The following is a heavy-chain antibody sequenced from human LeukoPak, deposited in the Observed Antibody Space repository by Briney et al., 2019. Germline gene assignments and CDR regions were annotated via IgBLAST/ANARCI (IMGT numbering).Heavy chain of an antibody. J-gene: IGHJ4*02. V-gene: IGHV1-69*13. CDR1: GGTSSSYA. Sequence: ASVKVSCKASGGTSSSYAISWVRQAPGQGLEWMGGIIPIFGTANYAQKFQGRVTITADESTSTAYMELSSLRSEDTAVYYCARETRNYDSSGYSEFDYWGQGTLVTVSS. D-gene: IGHD3-22*01. CDR2: IIPIFGTA. CDR3: ARETRNYDSSGYSEFDY.